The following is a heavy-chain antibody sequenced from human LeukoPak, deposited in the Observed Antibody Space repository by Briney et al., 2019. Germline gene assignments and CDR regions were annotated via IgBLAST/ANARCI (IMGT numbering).Heavy chain of an antibody. CDR3: AGAAGYSSGRFDY. CDR1: GGSISSSY. Sequence: SETLSLTCTVCGGSISSSYWSWIRQPPGKGLEWIGYVYNSGSTNYNPSLKSRVTISVDTSKNKFSLNLSSVTAADTAVYYCAGAAGYSSGRFDYWGQGTLVTVSS. J-gene: IGHJ4*02. V-gene: IGHV4-59*01. CDR2: VYNSGST. D-gene: IGHD6-19*01.